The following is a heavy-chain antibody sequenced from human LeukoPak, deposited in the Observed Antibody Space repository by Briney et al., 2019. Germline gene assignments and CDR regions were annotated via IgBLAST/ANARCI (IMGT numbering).Heavy chain of an antibody. V-gene: IGHV1-2*04. D-gene: IGHD3-10*01. Sequence: GASVKVSCKASGYTFINYDINWLRQATGQGLEWMGWMNPNSGGTNYAQKFQGWVTMTRDTSITTVYMELTSLKSDDTAVYYCARDRTTMIRGVTLPLNYFDSWGQGTLVTVSS. CDR3: ARDRTTMIRGVTLPLNYFDS. CDR2: MNPNSGGT. CDR1: GYTFINYD. J-gene: IGHJ4*02.